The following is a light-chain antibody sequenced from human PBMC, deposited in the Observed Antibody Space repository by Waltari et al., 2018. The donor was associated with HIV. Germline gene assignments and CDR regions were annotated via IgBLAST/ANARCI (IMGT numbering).Light chain of an antibody. J-gene: IGKJ4*01. CDR1: QTVSRY. Sequence: DIQMTQSPSSLSASVGDRVTIPCRASQTVSRYLNWYQQKPGKAPKVLVYAASTLQGWVPSRFSGSGAGTDFTLTISGLQPDDFATYYCQQSYIFPVTFGGGTKVETK. CDR2: AAS. V-gene: IGKV1-39*01. CDR3: QQSYIFPVT.